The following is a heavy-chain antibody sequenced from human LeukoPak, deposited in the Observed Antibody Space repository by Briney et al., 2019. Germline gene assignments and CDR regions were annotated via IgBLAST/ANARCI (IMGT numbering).Heavy chain of an antibody. CDR2: IWYDGFNK. V-gene: IGHV3-33*01. CDR3: ARDYNSAYSGSWDLDY. Sequence: GGSLRLSCAASGFLFSSYAMPWVRQAPGKGLESVAVIWYDGFNKYYADSVKGRFTISRDNPKNTVYLQMNSLRAEDTAVYYCARDYNSAYSGSWDLDYWGQGTLVTVSS. J-gene: IGHJ4*02. CDR1: GFLFSSYA. D-gene: IGHD6-13*01.